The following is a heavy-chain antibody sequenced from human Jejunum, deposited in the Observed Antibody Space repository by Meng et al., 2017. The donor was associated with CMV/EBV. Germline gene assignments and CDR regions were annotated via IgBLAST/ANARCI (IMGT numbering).Heavy chain of an antibody. CDR3: AHRLIQTAVTTWDGGAFDI. V-gene: IGHV2-5*02. Sequence: RGVGEGRNRKEEGKALEWIAKIYRDKDKRYSTKMRRRNTIKKDKNKNQVVLTMTNMDPVDTATYYCAHRLIQTAVTTWDGGAFDIWGQGTMVTVSS. CDR2: IYRDKDK. CDR1: RGVG. D-gene: IGHD4-17*01. J-gene: IGHJ3*02.